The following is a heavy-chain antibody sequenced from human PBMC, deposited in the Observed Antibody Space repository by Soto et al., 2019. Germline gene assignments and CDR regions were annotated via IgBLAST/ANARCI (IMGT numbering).Heavy chain of an antibody. Sequence: SETLSLTCAVYGGSFSGYFWNWIRQTPGKGLEWIGKGYHSGFTKYNPSPKSRVTISIDNSKNQFYLELSSVTAADTAVYYFAASNNYVWGTYPGYWGQGTLVTVSS. CDR3: AASNNYVWGTYPGY. J-gene: IGHJ4*02. CDR1: GGSFSGYF. D-gene: IGHD3-16*02. V-gene: IGHV4-34*10. CDR2: GYHSGFT.